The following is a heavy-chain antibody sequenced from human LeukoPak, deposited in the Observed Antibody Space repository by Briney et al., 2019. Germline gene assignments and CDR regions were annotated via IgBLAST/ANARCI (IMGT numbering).Heavy chain of an antibody. CDR1: GFTFSTSG. D-gene: IGHD4-17*01. CDR3: ARGPRYYGDYFDY. Sequence: PGGSLRLSCAASGFTFSTSGMHWVRQAPGKGLEWVAVIWYDGSNKYYADSVKGRFTISRDNSKNTLYLQMNSLRAEDTAVYYCARGPRYYGDYFDYWGQGTLVTVSS. CDR2: IWYDGSNK. V-gene: IGHV3-33*01. J-gene: IGHJ4*02.